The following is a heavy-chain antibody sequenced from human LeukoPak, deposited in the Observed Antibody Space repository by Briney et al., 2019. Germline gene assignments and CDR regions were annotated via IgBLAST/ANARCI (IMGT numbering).Heavy chain of an antibody. CDR3: AKDGGYYDSSGYLYWYFDL. V-gene: IGHV3-23*01. Sequence: HTGGSLRLSCAAPGIAFSSYAMSWVRQAPGKGLEWVSAISGSGGSTYYADSVKGRFTISRDNSKNTLYLQMNSLRAEDTAVYYCAKDGGYYDSSGYLYWYFDLWGRGTLVTVSS. CDR1: GIAFSSYA. CDR2: ISGSGGST. J-gene: IGHJ2*01. D-gene: IGHD3-22*01.